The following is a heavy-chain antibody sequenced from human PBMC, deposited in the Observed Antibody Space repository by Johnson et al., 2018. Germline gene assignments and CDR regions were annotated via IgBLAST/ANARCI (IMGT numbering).Heavy chain of an antibody. CDR1: GYTFTSYY. CDR2: MNPNSGNT. V-gene: IGHV1-8*02. CDR3: AGMGRGVAAFDI. J-gene: IGHJ3*02. Sequence: QVQLVESGAEVKKPGASVKVSCKASGYTFTSYYMHWVRQAPGQGLEWMGWMNPNSGNTGYAQKFQGRVTLTRNTSISTAYMELSSLRAEDTAVYYCAGMGRGVAAFDIWGQGTMVTVSS. D-gene: IGHD3-10*01.